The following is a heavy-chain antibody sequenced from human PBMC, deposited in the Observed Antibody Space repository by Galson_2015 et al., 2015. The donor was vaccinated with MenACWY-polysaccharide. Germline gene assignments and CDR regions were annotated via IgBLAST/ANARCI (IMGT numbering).Heavy chain of an antibody. Sequence: SLRLSCAASGFTFRTFPMNWVRQTPGKGLDWVASISRSSRYMYYPASVKGRFTVSRDNAQNSMYLEMNSLRAEDTAVYYCARVSGEFYYDSGDLKQGPFDIWGRGTVLSVSS. CDR1: GFTFRTFP. CDR3: ARVSGEFYYDSGDLKQGPFDI. CDR2: ISRSSRYM. V-gene: IGHV3-21*01. D-gene: IGHD3-10*01. J-gene: IGHJ3*02.